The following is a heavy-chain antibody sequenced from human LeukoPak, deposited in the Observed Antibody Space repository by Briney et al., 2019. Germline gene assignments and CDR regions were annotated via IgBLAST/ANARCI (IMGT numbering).Heavy chain of an antibody. CDR2: INPNSGGT. J-gene: IGHJ6*02. CDR3: ARAPTYEYYYYGMDV. D-gene: IGHD3-3*01. CDR1: GYTFTGYY. Sequence: ALVKVSCKASGYTFTGYYMHWVRQAPGQGLEWMGRINPNSGGTNYAQKFQGRVTMTRDTSISTAYMELSSLRSEDTAVYYCARAPTYEYYYYGMDVWGQGTTVTVSS. V-gene: IGHV1-2*06.